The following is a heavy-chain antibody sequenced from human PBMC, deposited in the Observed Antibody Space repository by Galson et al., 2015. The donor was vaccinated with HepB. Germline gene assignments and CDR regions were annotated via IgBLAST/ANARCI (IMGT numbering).Heavy chain of an antibody. CDR2: FEPEEGET. Sequence: SVKVSCKVSGYTLTELSMHWVRQAPGKGLEWMGGFEPEEGETIYAQKFQGRVTMTEDTSTDTAYMELSSLRSEDTAVYYCAAQSPTYYYDSSCYRLWGQGTLVTVSS. CDR1: GYTLTELS. V-gene: IGHV1-24*01. J-gene: IGHJ4*02. D-gene: IGHD3-22*01. CDR3: AAQSPTYYYDSSCYRL.